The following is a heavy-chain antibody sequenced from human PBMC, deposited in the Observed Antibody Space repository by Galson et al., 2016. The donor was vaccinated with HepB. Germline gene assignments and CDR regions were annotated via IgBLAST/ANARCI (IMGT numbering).Heavy chain of an antibody. D-gene: IGHD6-19*01. CDR1: GFTFSSYA. CDR2: IFGSGGTS. J-gene: IGHJ3*02. V-gene: IGHV3-23*01. Sequence: SLRLSCAASGFTFSSYAMTWVRQAPGKGLEWGSGIFGSGGTSYYADSVKGRFTISRDNSKNTLYVQMDSLRVEDSAVYYCAKAPYSSQFVIAYDIWGQGTMVTVSS. CDR3: AKAPYSSQFVIAYDI.